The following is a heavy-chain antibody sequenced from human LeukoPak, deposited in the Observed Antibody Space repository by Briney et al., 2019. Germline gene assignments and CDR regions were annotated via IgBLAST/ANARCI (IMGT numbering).Heavy chain of an antibody. V-gene: IGHV3-30*01. D-gene: IGHD1-14*01. Sequence: GGSLRLSCAASGFTFNAYAMHWVRQAPGKGLEWVAVVANDGRDKQYADSMKGRFAISRDNSENTLYLQMNTLRAEDTAVYYCARDRNSPAKYYFDYWGQGTLVTVYS. CDR1: GFTFNAYA. CDR3: ARDRNSPAKYYFDY. J-gene: IGHJ4*02. CDR2: VANDGRDK.